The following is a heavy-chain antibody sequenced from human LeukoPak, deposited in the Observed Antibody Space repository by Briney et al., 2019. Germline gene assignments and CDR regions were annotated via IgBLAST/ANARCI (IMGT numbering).Heavy chain of an antibody. CDR3: AREGRIAVAGYFDY. Sequence: SETLSLTCAVYGGSFSGYYWSWIRQHPGKGLEWIGYIYYSGSTYYNPSLKSRVTISVDTSKNQFSPKLSSVTAADTAVYYCAREGRIAVAGYFDYWGQGTLVTVSS. J-gene: IGHJ4*02. CDR1: GGSFSGYY. CDR2: IYYSGST. V-gene: IGHV4-59*01. D-gene: IGHD6-19*01.